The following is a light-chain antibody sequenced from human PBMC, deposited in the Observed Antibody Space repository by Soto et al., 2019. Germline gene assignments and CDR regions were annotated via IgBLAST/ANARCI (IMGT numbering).Light chain of an antibody. V-gene: IGKV1-39*01. Sequence: DIQMTQSPSSLSASVGDRVTITCRASQSISSYLNWYQQKPGKAPKLLIYAASRLQSGVPSRFSGGGPGTDFTLTISSLLPEDFATYYCQQSYIAPWTFGQGTKVDI. CDR3: QQSYIAPWT. CDR1: QSISSY. CDR2: AAS. J-gene: IGKJ1*01.